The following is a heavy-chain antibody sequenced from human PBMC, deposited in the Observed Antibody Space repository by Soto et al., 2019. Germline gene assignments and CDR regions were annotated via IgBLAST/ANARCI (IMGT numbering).Heavy chain of an antibody. CDR2: ISPYSGNT. CDR1: GYIFVNYG. D-gene: IGHD5-12*01. Sequence: QVQLVQSGDEGRKPGSSVKVSCKASGYIFVNYGIAWARQAPGQGLVWMGWISPYSGNTHYASKVRGRLTMTTHTSTSTAYLDLGSLTSDETAVYYCAMVDNYATPTTHDVWGQGTTVTVSS. V-gene: IGHV1-18*01. J-gene: IGHJ6*02. CDR3: AMVDNYATPTTHDV.